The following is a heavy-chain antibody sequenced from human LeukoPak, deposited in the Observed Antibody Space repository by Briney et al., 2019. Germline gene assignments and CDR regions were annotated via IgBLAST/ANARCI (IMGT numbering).Heavy chain of an antibody. CDR2: ISYDGSNK. V-gene: IGHV3-30-3*01. J-gene: IGHJ4*02. CDR1: GFTFSSYA. Sequence: GGSLRLSCAASGFTFSSYAMHWVRQAPGKGLEWVAVISYDGSNKYYADSVKGRFTISRDNSKNTLYLQMNSLRAEDTAVYYCAKDRASITTFGVARNYFDYWGQGTLVTVSS. CDR3: AKDRASITTFGVARNYFDY. D-gene: IGHD3-3*01.